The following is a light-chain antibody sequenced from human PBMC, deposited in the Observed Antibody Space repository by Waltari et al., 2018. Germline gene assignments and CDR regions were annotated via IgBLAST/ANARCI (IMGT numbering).Light chain of an antibody. V-gene: IGLV8-61*01. CDR1: SGSVSTKHY. CDR3: VLYMGKGISV. J-gene: IGLJ3*02. Sequence: QTVVTQEPSFSVSPGGTVTLTCGLSSGSVSTKHYPSWYQQTPGQAPRTLIYTTNFRSSGVPDRFSGSILGNKAALTITGAQADDESDYYCVLYMGKGISVFGGGTKVTVL. CDR2: TTN.